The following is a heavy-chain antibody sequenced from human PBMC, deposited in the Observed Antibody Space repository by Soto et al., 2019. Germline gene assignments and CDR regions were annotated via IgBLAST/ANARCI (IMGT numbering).Heavy chain of an antibody. V-gene: IGHV3-21*01. Sequence: EVHLVESGGGLVKPGGSLRLSCAVSGFTFSSCTMNWVRQAPGKGLEWVSSISPSTSHIYYADSVKGRFTISRDNAKNSLFLHMNSLRAEDPAVYYCSGCSGGACHQTYGMDVWGQGTTVTVSS. CDR2: ISPSTSHI. CDR3: SGCSGGACHQTYGMDV. CDR1: GFTFSSCT. J-gene: IGHJ6*02. D-gene: IGHD2-15*01.